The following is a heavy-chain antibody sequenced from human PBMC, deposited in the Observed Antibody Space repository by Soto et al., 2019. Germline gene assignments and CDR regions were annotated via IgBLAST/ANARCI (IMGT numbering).Heavy chain of an antibody. V-gene: IGHV4-39*01. CDR3: ARVLWFGELPPFDYFDY. CDR1: GGSISSSSYY. Sequence: PSETLSLTCTVSGGSISSSSYYWGWIRQPPGKGLEWIGSIYYSGSTYYNPSLKSRVTISVDTSKNQFSLKLSSVTAADTAVYYCARVLWFGELPPFDYFDYWGQGTLVTVSS. J-gene: IGHJ4*02. CDR2: IYYSGST. D-gene: IGHD3-10*01.